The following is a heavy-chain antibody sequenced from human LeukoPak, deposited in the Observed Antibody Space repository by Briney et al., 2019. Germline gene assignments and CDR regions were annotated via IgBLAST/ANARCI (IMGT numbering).Heavy chain of an antibody. J-gene: IGHJ4*02. D-gene: IGHD4-23*01. CDR2: ILYDGR. V-gene: IGHV3-30*02. Sequence: PGGSLRLSCAASGFTFSSSGIHWVRQAPGKGLEWAAFILYDGRYYADSVKGRFTISRDNSKNTLYLQMDSLRAEDTAVYYCAKDISGGNSETYIDYWGQGTLVAVSS. CDR3: AKDISGGNSETYIDY. CDR1: GFTFSSSG.